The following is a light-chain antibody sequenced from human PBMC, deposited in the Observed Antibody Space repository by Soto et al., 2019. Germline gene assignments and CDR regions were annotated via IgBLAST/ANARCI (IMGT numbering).Light chain of an antibody. Sequence: ETVLTQSPATLSLSPGERAILSCRASQSVSTYLAWYQQKPCQAPRLLISDASNRATGIPARFSGSGSGTDFTLTISSLEPEDFAVYYCQQRSSWPLTFGGGTKVEIK. V-gene: IGKV3-11*01. J-gene: IGKJ4*01. CDR2: DAS. CDR1: QSVSTY. CDR3: QQRSSWPLT.